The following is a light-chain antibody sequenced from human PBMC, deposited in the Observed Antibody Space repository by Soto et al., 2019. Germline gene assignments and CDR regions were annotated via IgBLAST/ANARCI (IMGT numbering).Light chain of an antibody. Sequence: IQLTQSPSSLSASVGDRLTVTCRASQGISSYLAWYQLKPGKAPKLLIYAASTLQSGVPSRFSGSGSGTDFTLTISSLQPEDFATYYCQQLNSYPWTFGRGTKVEIK. CDR2: AAS. CDR1: QGISSY. J-gene: IGKJ1*01. V-gene: IGKV1-9*01. CDR3: QQLNSYPWT.